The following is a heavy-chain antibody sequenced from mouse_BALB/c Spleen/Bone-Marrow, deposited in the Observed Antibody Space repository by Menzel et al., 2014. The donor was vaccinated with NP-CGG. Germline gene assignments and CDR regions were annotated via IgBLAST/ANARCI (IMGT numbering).Heavy chain of an antibody. CDR1: GFTFTDYY. D-gene: IGHD2-1*01. CDR3: ARDVGNYVRFAY. Sequence: EVHLVESGGGLVQPGGSLRLSCATSGFTFTDYYMSWVRQPPGKALEWLGFIRNKANGYTTEYSASEKGRFTISRDNSQSILYLQMNTLRAEDSATYYCARDVGNYVRFAYWGQGTLVTVSA. V-gene: IGHV7-3*02. CDR2: IRNKANGYTT. J-gene: IGHJ3*01.